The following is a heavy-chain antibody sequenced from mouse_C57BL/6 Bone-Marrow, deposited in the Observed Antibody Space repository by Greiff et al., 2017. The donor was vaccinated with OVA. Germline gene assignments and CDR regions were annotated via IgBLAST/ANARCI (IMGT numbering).Heavy chain of an antibody. V-gene: IGHV1-64*01. Sequence: QVQLQQPGAELVKPGASVKLSCKASGYTFTSYWMHWVKQRPGQGLEWIGMIHPNSGSTNYNEKFKSKATLTVDKSSSTAYMQLGSLTSEDSAVYYCARSRTVTTSYFDYWGQGTTLTVSS. D-gene: IGHD2-2*01. CDR1: GYTFTSYW. CDR2: IHPNSGST. J-gene: IGHJ2*01. CDR3: ARSRTVTTSYFDY.